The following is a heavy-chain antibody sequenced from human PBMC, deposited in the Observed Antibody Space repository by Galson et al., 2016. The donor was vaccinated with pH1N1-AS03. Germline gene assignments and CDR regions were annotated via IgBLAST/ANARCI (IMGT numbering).Heavy chain of an antibody. CDR1: GFTFSSYG. V-gene: IGHV3-23*01. CDR2: ISVTGGST. CDR3: AKDEGDGYCSGGSCYKYFDY. D-gene: IGHD2-15*01. J-gene: IGHJ4*02. Sequence: SLRLSCATSGFTFSSYGMTWVRQAPGKGLEWVSSISVTGGSTYYADSVKGRFTISRDNSKNTLYLQMNGLRAEDTAIYYCAKDEGDGYCSGGSCYKYFDYWGQGTLVTVSS.